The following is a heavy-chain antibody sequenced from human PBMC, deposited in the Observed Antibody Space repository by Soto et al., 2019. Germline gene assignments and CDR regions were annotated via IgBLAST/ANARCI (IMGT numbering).Heavy chain of an antibody. CDR3: ARDNGIEGSFDP. Sequence: GGSLRLSCAASGFTFSSYSMNWFRQAPGMGLEWVSYISISSTTIYYADSVKGRFTISRDDAKNSLYLQMNSLRDEDTSVYYCARDNGIEGSFDPWGQGTLVTVSS. CDR2: ISISSTTI. J-gene: IGHJ5*02. CDR1: GFTFSSYS. V-gene: IGHV3-48*02.